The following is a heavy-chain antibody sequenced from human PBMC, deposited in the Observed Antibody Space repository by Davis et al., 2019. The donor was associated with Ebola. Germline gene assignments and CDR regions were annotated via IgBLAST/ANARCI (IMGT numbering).Heavy chain of an antibody. D-gene: IGHD1-26*01. CDR1: GYTLTELS. CDR2: FDPEDGET. CDR3: AIHGVVGATDWYYMDV. Sequence: ASVKVSCKVSGYTLTELSMHWVRQAPGKGLEWMGGFDPEDGETIYAQKFQGRVTMTEDTSTDTAYMELSSLRSEDTAVYYCAIHGVVGATDWYYMDVWGKGTTVTVSS. J-gene: IGHJ6*03. V-gene: IGHV1-24*01.